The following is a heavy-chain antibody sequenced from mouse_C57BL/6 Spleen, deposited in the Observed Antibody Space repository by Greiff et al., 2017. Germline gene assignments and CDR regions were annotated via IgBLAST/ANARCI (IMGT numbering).Heavy chain of an antibody. V-gene: IGHV1-52*01. J-gene: IGHJ3*01. CDR1: GYTFTSYW. CDR2: IDPSDSET. CDR3: ARSGLSLPAY. Sequence: QVQLQQPGAELVRPGSSVKLSCKASGYTFTSYWMHWVKQRPIQGLEWIGNIDPSDSETHYNQKFKDKATLTVDKSSSTAYMQLSSLPSEDSSFYYFARSGLSLPAYWGQGTLVTVSA. D-gene: IGHD3-2*02.